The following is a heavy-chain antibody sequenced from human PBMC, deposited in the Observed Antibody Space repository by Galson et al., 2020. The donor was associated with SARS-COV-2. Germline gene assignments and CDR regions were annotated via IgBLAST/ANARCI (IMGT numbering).Heavy chain of an antibody. J-gene: IGHJ6*02. CDR2: ISYDGSNK. Sequence: GGSLRLSCAASGFTFSSYAMHWVRQAPGKGLEWVAVISYDGSNKYYADSVKGRFTIFRDNSKNTLYLQMNSLRAEDTAVYYCARDLKYYDILTGYLRGPYYYYYYGMDVWGQGTTVTVSS. CDR3: ARDLKYYDILTGYLRGPYYYYYYGMDV. D-gene: IGHD3-9*01. CDR1: GFTFSSYA. V-gene: IGHV3-30*04.